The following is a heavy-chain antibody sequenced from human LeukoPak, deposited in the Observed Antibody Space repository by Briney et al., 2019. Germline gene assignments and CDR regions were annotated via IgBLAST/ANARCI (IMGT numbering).Heavy chain of an antibody. J-gene: IGHJ4*02. CDR1: GFTFNIYT. D-gene: IGHD2-2*01. Sequence: GGSLRLSCAASGFTFNIYTMNWVRQAPGKGLEWVAYISSSSSTKYYADSVKGRFTISRDNAKNSLYLQMDSLRDEDTAVYYCARDPTSTYQFDSWGQGTLVPASS. CDR3: ARDPTSTYQFDS. CDR2: ISSSSSTK. V-gene: IGHV3-48*02.